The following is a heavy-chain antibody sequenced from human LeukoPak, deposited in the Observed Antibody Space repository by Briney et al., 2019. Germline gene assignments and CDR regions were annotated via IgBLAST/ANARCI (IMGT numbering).Heavy chain of an antibody. CDR2: FYYSGST. D-gene: IGHD1-26*01. CDR1: AGSVSNGPYY. Sequence: PSETLSLTCTVSAGSVSNGPYYWGWIRQPPGKGLEWIGTFYYSGSTDYNPSLKSRVTISVDTSKNQFSLKLTSVTAADTAVYYCARDRSYYLFDYWGQGTLVTVSS. J-gene: IGHJ4*02. V-gene: IGHV4-39*07. CDR3: ARDRSYYLFDY.